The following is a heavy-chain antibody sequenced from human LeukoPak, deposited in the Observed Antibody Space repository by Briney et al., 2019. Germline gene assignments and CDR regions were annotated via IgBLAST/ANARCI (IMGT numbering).Heavy chain of an antibody. V-gene: IGHV3-23*01. Sequence: GGSLRLSCAASGFIFSNYAMIWVRQAPGKGLEWVSSIRGNAGTTYYADSVKGRFTIFRDNSKNMLYLQMNSLRVEDTAVYFCAKGHIVGDGYYYFDSWGQGTLVTVSS. CDR1: GFIFSNYA. J-gene: IGHJ4*02. D-gene: IGHD2-21*01. CDR3: AKGHIVGDGYYYFDS. CDR2: IRGNAGTT.